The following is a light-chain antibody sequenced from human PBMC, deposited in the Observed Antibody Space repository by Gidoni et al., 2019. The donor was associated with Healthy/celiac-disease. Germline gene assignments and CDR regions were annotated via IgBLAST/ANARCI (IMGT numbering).Light chain of an antibody. J-gene: IGKJ1*01. CDR3: QQRSNWLT. V-gene: IGKV3-11*01. CDR2: DAS. CDR1: QSINSF. Sequence: EIVLTQSPATLSLSPGERATLSCRASQSINSFLAWYQQKPGQAPRLLIYDASNRATGIPARFSGSGSGTDFTLTISSLEPEDFAVYYCQQRSNWLTFGQGTKVEIK.